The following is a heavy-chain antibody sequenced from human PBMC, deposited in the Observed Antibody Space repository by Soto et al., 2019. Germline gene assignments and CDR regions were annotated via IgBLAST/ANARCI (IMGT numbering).Heavy chain of an antibody. V-gene: IGHV3-48*02. J-gene: IGHJ6*02. CDR2: ISSSSSTI. D-gene: IGHD4-17*01. Sequence: GGSLRLSCAASGFTFSSYSMNWVRQAPGKGLEWVPYISSSSSTIYYADSVKGRFTIPRDNAKSSLYLQMNSLRDEDTAVYYCARDFGRVTTGKTDRYCYYYYGMDVWGQGTTVTVSS. CDR1: GFTFSSYS. CDR3: ARDFGRVTTGKTDRYCYYYYGMDV.